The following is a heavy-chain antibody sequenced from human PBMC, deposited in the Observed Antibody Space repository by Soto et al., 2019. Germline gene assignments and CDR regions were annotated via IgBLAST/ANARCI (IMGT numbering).Heavy chain of an antibody. D-gene: IGHD3-3*01. J-gene: IGHJ4*02. CDR1: GFTVSSNY. Sequence: SLRLSCAASGFTVSSNYMSWVRQAPGKGLEWVSVIYSGGSTYYADSVKGRFTISRDNSKNTLYLQMNSLRAEDTAVYYCARASYYDFWSGLFDYWGQGTLVTVSS. CDR2: IYSGGST. V-gene: IGHV3-53*01. CDR3: ARASYYDFWSGLFDY.